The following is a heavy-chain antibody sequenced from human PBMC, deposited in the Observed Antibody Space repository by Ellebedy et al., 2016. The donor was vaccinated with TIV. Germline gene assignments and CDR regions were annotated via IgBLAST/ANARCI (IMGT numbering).Heavy chain of an antibody. D-gene: IGHD3-22*01. CDR3: ARHSGYYWSYFDS. CDR2: IIPMFGTT. CDR1: GGTFSSYA. Sequence: ASVKVSCKASGGTFSSYAISWVRQAPGQGLEWMGGIIPMFGTTNYAQKFQGRVTITADQLGSTVYMELSSLRSEDAAVYYCARHSGYYWSYFDSWGQGTLVTVSS. J-gene: IGHJ4*02. V-gene: IGHV1-69*13.